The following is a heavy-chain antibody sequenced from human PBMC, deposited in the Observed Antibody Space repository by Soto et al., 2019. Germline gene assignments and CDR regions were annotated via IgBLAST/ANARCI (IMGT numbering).Heavy chain of an antibody. D-gene: IGHD6-13*01. Sequence: GGSLRLSCAASGFTFSSYDMHWVRQATGKGLEWVSAIGTAGDTYYPGSVKGRFTISRENAKNSLYLQMNSLRAGDTAVYYCARAGADIAAASGVEKITLGVTYYYYYYMDVWGKGTTVTVSS. V-gene: IGHV3-13*01. CDR3: ARAGADIAAASGVEKITLGVTYYYYYYMDV. J-gene: IGHJ6*03. CDR2: IGTAGDT. CDR1: GFTFSSYD.